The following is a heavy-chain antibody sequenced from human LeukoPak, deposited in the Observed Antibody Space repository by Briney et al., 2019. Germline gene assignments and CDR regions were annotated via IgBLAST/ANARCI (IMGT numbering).Heavy chain of an antibody. D-gene: IGHD5-12*01. V-gene: IGHV4-61*02. J-gene: IGHJ4*02. CDR1: GDSITNGIFH. Sequence: SETLSLTCTVSGDSITNGIFHWSWIRQPAGKELEWIGRIYTGGNTAYNPSLNSRVTMSLDTSKNQFSLKLTSVTAADTAVYYCVRGGDYGSAYDYFRYWGQGTLVPVSS. CDR2: IYTGGNT. CDR3: VRGGDYGSAYDYFRY.